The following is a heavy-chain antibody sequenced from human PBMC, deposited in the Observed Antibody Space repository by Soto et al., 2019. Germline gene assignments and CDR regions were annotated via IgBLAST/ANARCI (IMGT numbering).Heavy chain of an antibody. CDR1: GGSFGGYY. CDR3: ARSYGEYVTGYYYNGMDV. Sequence: SETLSLPFAVYGGSFGGYYWSWLRQPPGKGLEWIGEINHSGSTNYNSSLKSRVTISVDTSKNQFSLKLSSVTAADTSVYYCARSYGEYVTGYYYNGMDVWGQGTTVTVSS. V-gene: IGHV4-34*01. CDR2: INHSGST. J-gene: IGHJ6*02. D-gene: IGHD4-17*01.